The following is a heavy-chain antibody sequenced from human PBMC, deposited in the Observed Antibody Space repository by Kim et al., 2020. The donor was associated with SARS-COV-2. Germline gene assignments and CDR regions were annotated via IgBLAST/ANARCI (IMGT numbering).Heavy chain of an antibody. J-gene: IGHJ6*02. CDR3: ARDLGPSAMDV. V-gene: IGHV3-53*04. Sequence: YAASVEGRFTISRNNSKNTLYLRMNSLRAEDTAVYYCARDLGPSAMDVWGQGTTVTVSS.